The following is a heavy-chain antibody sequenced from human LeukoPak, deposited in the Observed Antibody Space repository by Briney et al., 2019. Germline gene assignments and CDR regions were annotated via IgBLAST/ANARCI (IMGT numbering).Heavy chain of an antibody. V-gene: IGHV4-59*01. CDR2: ISDSGST. Sequence: SETLSLTCTVSGGSISSSYWSWIRQPPGKGLEWIGYISDSGSTNYNPSLKSRVTISVDTSKNQLFLKLRSVTTADTAVYYCATNSSWFDSWGQGALVIVSS. CDR1: GGSISSSY. J-gene: IGHJ5*01. D-gene: IGHD6-13*01. CDR3: ATNSSWFDS.